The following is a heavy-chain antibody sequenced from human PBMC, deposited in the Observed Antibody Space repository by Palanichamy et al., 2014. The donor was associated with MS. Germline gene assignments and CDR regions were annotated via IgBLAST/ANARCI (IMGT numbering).Heavy chain of an antibody. D-gene: IGHD7-27*01. CDR1: GGSISGST. V-gene: IGHV4-59*01. Sequence: QVQLQESGPGQVKPSETLSLTCTVSGGSISGSTWSWIRQPPGKGLEWIGYSSSGSANYNPSLKSRVSISLDTSNNQFSLNLSSVTAADTAVYFCGRDNWGSIDYWGQGTLVTVSS. CDR3: GRDNWGSIDY. J-gene: IGHJ4*02. CDR2: SSSGSA.